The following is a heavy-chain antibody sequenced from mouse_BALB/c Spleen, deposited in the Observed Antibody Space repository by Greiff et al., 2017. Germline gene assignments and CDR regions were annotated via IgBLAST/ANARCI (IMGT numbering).Heavy chain of an antibody. CDR3: AQEGDTVG. CDR2: ISDGGSYT. CDR1: GFTFSDYY. Sequence: DVQLVESGGGLVKPGGSLKLSCAASGFTFSDYYMYWVRQTPEKRLEWVATISDGGSYTYYPDSVKGRFTISRDNAKNNLYLQMSSLKSEDTAMYYCAQEGDTVGWGQGTLVTVSA. J-gene: IGHJ3*02. D-gene: IGHD1-1*01. V-gene: IGHV5-4*02.